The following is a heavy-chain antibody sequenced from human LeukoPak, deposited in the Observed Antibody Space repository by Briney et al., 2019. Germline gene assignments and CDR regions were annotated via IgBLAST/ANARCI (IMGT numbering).Heavy chain of an antibody. Sequence: PGGSLRLSCAASGFTFSSYSMNWVRQAPGKGLEWVSSISSSSSYIYYADSVKGRFTISRDNAKNSLYLQMNSLRAGDTAVYYCARVSVGYNVHCFDYWGQGTLVTVSS. CDR2: ISSSSSYI. V-gene: IGHV3-21*01. D-gene: IGHD5-24*01. CDR3: ARVSVGYNVHCFDY. J-gene: IGHJ4*02. CDR1: GFTFSSYS.